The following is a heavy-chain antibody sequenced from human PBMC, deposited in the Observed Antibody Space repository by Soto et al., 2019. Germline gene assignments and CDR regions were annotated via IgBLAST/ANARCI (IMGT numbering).Heavy chain of an antibody. CDR1: VYSFTSYW. CDR3: ARQASAPSFDP. V-gene: IGHV5-51*01. Sequence: GESLKISCKGSVYSFTSYWIGWVRQMPGKGLEWMGIIYPGDSDTRYSPSFQGQVTISADKSISTAYLQWSSLNASDTAMYYCARQASAPSFDPWGQGTLVTVSS. D-gene: IGHD6-6*01. J-gene: IGHJ5*02. CDR2: IYPGDSDT.